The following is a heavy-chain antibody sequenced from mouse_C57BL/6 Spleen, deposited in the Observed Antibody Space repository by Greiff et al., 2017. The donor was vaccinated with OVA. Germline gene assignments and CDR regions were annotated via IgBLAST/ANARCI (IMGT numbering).Heavy chain of an antibody. J-gene: IGHJ2*01. CDR2: IYPGDGDT. D-gene: IGHD4-1*01. Sequence: QVQLQQSGPELVKPGASVKISCKASGYAFSSSWMNWVKQRPGKGLEWIGRIYPGDGDTNYNGKFKGKATLTADKSSSTAYMQLSSLTSEDSAVYFCARTNWDDYFDYWGQGTTLTVSS. CDR3: ARTNWDDYFDY. V-gene: IGHV1-82*01. CDR1: GYAFSSSW.